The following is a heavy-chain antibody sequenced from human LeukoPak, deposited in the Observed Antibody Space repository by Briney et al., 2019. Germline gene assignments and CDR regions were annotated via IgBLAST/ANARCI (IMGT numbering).Heavy chain of an antibody. V-gene: IGHV4-4*07. CDR1: GGSISSYY. CDR3: ARDRLEYQLLGNYYYMDV. CDR2: IYTSGST. D-gene: IGHD2-2*01. J-gene: IGHJ6*03. Sequence: SETLSLTCTVSGGSISSYYWSWIRQPAGKGLEWIGRIYTSGSTNYNPSLKSRVTMSVDTSKNQFSLKLRSVTAADTAVYYCARDRLEYQLLGNYYYMDVWGKGTTVTVSS.